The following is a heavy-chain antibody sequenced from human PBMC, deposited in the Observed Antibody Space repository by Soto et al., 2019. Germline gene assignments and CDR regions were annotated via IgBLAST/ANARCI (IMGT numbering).Heavy chain of an antibody. V-gene: IGHV3-7*03. CDR2: IKTDGSQT. J-gene: IGHJ4*02. CDR1: GFTFSSFW. D-gene: IGHD3-10*01. Sequence: ESGGWLVQPGGSLRLSCAASGFTFSSFWMSWVRHAPGKGLEWVANIKTDGSQTHYVDSVKGRFTISRDNPKTSLFLQMNSLRVEDTAVYFCTSDRYPRFYHGSGSYPYYWGQGTPVTVSS. CDR3: TSDRYPRFYHGSGSYPYY.